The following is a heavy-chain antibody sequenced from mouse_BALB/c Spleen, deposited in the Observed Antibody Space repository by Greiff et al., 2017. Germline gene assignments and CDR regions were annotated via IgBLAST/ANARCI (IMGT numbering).Heavy chain of an antibody. D-gene: IGHD2-1*01. J-gene: IGHJ3*01. V-gene: IGHV5-6-5*01. Sequence: EVKLMESGGGLVKPGGSLKLSCAASGFTFSSYAMSWVRQTPEKRLEWVASISSGGSTYYPDSVKGRFTISRDNARNILYLQMSSLRSEDTAMYYCARGDSYYGNYWGQGTLVTVSA. CDR2: ISSGGST. CDR3: ARGDSYYGNY. CDR1: GFTFSSYA.